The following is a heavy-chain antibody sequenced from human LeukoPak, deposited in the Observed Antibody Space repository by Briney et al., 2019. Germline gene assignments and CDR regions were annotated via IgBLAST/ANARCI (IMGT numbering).Heavy chain of an antibody. CDR2: MNPNSGNT. CDR3: ARARSNYYDSSGYLARAKYYYYYYGMDV. CDR1: GYTFTSYD. J-gene: IGHJ6*02. Sequence: ASVKVSCKASGYTFTSYDINWVRQATGQGHEWMGWMNPNSGNTGYAQKFQGRVTMTRNTSISTAYMELSSLRSEDTAVYYCARARSNYYDSSGYLARAKYYYYYYGMDVWGQGTTVTVSS. V-gene: IGHV1-8*01. D-gene: IGHD3-22*01.